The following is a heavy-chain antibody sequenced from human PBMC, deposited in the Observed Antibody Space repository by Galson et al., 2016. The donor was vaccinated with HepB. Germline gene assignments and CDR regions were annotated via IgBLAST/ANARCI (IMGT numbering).Heavy chain of an antibody. V-gene: IGHV5-51*01. CDR2: IYPADSDT. Sequence: QSGAEVKKPGESLKISCQGSGYGFSTSWIGWVRQMPGKGLEWMGIIYPADSDTRYSPSFQGQVTISADKSISTAYPQWSSLKASDSAMYYGARLGDWNYARALHYWGQGSLVTVSS. D-gene: IGHD1-7*01. CDR1: GYGFSTSW. CDR3: ARLGDWNYARALHY. J-gene: IGHJ4*02.